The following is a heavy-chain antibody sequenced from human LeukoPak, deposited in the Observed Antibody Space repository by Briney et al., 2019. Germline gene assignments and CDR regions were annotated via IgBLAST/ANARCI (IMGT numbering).Heavy chain of an antibody. CDR1: GFTFSSYA. CDR3: ARGFGGYYYGMDV. Sequence: PGGSLRLSCAASGFTFSSYAMHWVRQAPGKGLEWVAVISYDGSSKYYADSVKGRFTISRDNSKNTLYLQMNSLRAEDTAVYYCARGFGGYYYGMDVWGQGTTVTVSS. CDR2: ISYDGSSK. D-gene: IGHD3-10*01. J-gene: IGHJ6*02. V-gene: IGHV3-30*14.